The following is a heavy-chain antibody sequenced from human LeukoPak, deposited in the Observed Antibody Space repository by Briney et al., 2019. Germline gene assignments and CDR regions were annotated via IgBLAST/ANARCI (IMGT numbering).Heavy chain of an antibody. CDR1: GYTLTELS. CDR3: ARDRDLNWFDP. Sequence: ASVKVSCKVSGYTLTELSMHWVRQAPGKGLEWMGGFDPEDGETIYAQKFQGRVTMTRDTSMSTVYMELSSLRSEDTAVYYCARDRDLNWFDPWGQGTLVTVSS. V-gene: IGHV1-24*01. CDR2: FDPEDGET. J-gene: IGHJ5*02.